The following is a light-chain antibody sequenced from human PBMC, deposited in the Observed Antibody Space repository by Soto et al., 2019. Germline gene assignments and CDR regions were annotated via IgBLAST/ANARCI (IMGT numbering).Light chain of an antibody. CDR2: GNS. CDR1: SSNIGAGYD. CDR3: QSYDSSLSGCYV. Sequence: QSVLTHPPSLSGAPGQRVTISCTGSSSNIGAGYDVHWYQQLPGIAPKLLIYGNSNRPSGVPDRFSGSKSGTSASLAITGLQAEDEADYYCQSYDSSLSGCYVFGTGTKVTVL. J-gene: IGLJ1*01. V-gene: IGLV1-40*01.